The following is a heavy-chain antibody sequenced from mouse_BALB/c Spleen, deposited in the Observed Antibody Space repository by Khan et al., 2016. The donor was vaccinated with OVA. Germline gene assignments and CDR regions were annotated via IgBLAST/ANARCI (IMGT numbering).Heavy chain of an antibody. CDR3: ASGGYWYFDV. D-gene: IGHD1-1*02. Sequence: QIQLVQSGPELKKPGETVKISCKASGYTFTNYGMNWVKQAPGKGLKWMGWINTYTEEPTYADDFTGRFAFSLATSASTAYLQINNLKNEDTATYFCASGGYWYFDVWGAGTTVTVSS. CDR1: GYTFTNYG. CDR2: INTYTEEP. J-gene: IGHJ1*01. V-gene: IGHV9-3-1*01.